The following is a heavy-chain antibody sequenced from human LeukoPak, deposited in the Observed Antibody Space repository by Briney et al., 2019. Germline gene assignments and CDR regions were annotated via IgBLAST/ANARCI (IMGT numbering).Heavy chain of an antibody. V-gene: IGHV3-30-3*01. CDR1: GFTPSSYA. J-gene: IGHJ4*02. Sequence: RGSLRLSCAAYGFTPSSYAMHWVRQAPGKGLEWVAVISYDGSNKHYADSVRDRFTISRDNSKNTLYLQMNSLRAEDTAVYYCARDLVSPGLLDYWGQGTLVTVSS. CDR3: ARDLVSPGLLDY. CDR2: ISYDGSNK. D-gene: IGHD6-13*01.